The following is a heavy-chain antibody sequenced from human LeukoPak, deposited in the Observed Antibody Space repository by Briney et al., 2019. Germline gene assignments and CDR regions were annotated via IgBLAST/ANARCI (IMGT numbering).Heavy chain of an antibody. J-gene: IGHJ4*02. CDR2: ISSRSSFI. D-gene: IGHD2-15*01. CDR3: AKDRSVVVVTYYDY. V-gene: IGHV3-21*04. CDR1: GFTFSDYT. Sequence: GGSLRLSCAASGFTFSDYTMNWVRQAPGKGLEWVSSISSRSSFIFYADSVKGRFTISRDNSKNTLYLQMNSLRAEDTAVYYCAKDRSVVVVTYYDYWGQGTLVTVSS.